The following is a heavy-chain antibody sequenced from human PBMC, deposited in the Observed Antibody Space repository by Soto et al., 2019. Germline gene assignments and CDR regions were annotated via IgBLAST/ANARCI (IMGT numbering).Heavy chain of an antibody. Sequence: EVQLLESGGGLVQPGGSLRLSCAASGFTFSSYAMSWVRQAPGKGLEWVSAISGSGGSTYYADSVKGRFTISRDNSKNTLYLQMNSLGAEDTAVYYCAKPNSYYYDSSGYSNWGQGTLVTVSS. CDR2: ISGSGGST. J-gene: IGHJ4*02. D-gene: IGHD3-22*01. CDR1: GFTFSSYA. CDR3: AKPNSYYYDSSGYSN. V-gene: IGHV3-23*01.